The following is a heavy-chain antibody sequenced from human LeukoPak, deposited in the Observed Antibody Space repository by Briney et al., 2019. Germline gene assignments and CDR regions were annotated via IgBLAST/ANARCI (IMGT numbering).Heavy chain of an antibody. V-gene: IGHV4-59*01. Sequence: SETLSLTCTVSGGSISSYYWSWIRQPPGKGLEWIGYIYYSGSTNYNPSLKSRVTISVDTSKNQSSLKLSSVTAADTAVYYCARGSGHYYYYGMDVWGQGTTVTVSS. J-gene: IGHJ6*02. CDR1: GGSISSYY. CDR3: ARGSGHYYYYGMDV. CDR2: IYYSGST.